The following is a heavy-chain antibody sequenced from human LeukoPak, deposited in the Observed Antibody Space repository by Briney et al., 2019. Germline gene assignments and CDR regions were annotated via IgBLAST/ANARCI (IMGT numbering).Heavy chain of an antibody. CDR1: RLTFSIHR. Sequence: GGSERLSCASSRLTFSIHRMHWVRHAPGKGLEGVSSISSSSSYIYYAHSVKGRFTISRDNDKNALYVQKNSMRAEERAVYYGESNSGSYEEWGQGTLVTVSS. CDR2: ISSSSSYI. CDR3: ESNSGSYEE. J-gene: IGHJ4*02. V-gene: IGHV3-21*01. D-gene: IGHD1-26*01.